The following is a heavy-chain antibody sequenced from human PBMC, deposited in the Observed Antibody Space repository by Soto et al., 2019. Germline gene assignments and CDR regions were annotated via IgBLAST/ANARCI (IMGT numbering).Heavy chain of an antibody. CDR2: IPHEETFQ. V-gene: IGHV3-33*05. J-gene: IGHJ4*02. D-gene: IGHD1-1*01. CDR3: VRDDDNLDNGLDH. Sequence: QVQLVESGGGVVQPGSSLRLPCTALEFTFSTYGMHWIRQAPGKGLQWVAVIPHEETFQYYLDSVKGRFTISRDNSKDTLYLQMNNLRVEDTAVYYCVRDDDNLDNGLDHWGQGTLVTVSS. CDR1: EFTFSTYG.